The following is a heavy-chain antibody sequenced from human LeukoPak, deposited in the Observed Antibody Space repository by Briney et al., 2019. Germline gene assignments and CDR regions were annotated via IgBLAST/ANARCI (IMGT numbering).Heavy chain of an antibody. CDR2: IYYAGRT. CDR3: AKTGSLMGRFFDY. V-gene: IGHV4-59*01. J-gene: IGHJ4*02. CDR1: GDSINGFY. Sequence: SETLSLTCTVSGDSINGFYWSWICQPPGKGLEWVAYIYYAGRTTYNPSLKSRLTMSVDTSKNQFSLKLTSVSAADTAMYFCAKTGSLMGRFFDYWGQGIQVIVSS. D-gene: IGHD3-10*01.